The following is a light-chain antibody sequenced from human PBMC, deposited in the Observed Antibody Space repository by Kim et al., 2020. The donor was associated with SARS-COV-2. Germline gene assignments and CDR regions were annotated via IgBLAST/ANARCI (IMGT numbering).Light chain of an antibody. CDR3: QVWDSISAHVV. CDR2: FDS. J-gene: IGLJ2*01. Sequence: SYELTQPPSVSEAPGKTASITCGGDNIGSKSVNWYQQRPGQAPVVVIYFDSDRPSGIPERFSGSNSGNTATLTISRVEAGDEAEYYCQVWDSISAHVVFG. CDR1: NIGSKS. V-gene: IGLV3-21*04.